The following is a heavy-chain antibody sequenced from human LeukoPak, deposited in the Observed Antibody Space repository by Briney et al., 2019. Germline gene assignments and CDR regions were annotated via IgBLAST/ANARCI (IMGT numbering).Heavy chain of an antibody. CDR2: INHSGST. Sequence: SETLSLTCAVYGESLTDYYWSWIRQPPGKGLEWIGEINHSGSTYYNPSLKSRVTISVDTSKNQFSLELSSVTAADTAVYYCARGGYYYDSSGYYSPFDYWGQGTLVTVSS. D-gene: IGHD3-22*01. CDR1: GESLTDYY. V-gene: IGHV4-34*01. CDR3: ARGGYYYDSSGYYSPFDY. J-gene: IGHJ4*02.